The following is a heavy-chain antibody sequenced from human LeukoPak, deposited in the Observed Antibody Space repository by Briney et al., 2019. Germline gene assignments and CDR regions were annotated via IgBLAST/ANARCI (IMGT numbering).Heavy chain of an antibody. CDR3: ARPRYGSGSLDS. CDR1: GGSIGSGPYY. Sequence: PSETLSLTCTVSGGSIGSGPYYRSWIRQTPGKGLEWIGTIYYTKNSYYNSSLKSRVTISVDTSKNQISLKLSSVTAADTAVYYCARPRYGSGSLDSWGQGTLVTVSS. D-gene: IGHD3-10*01. CDR2: IYYTKNS. V-gene: IGHV4-39*07. J-gene: IGHJ4*02.